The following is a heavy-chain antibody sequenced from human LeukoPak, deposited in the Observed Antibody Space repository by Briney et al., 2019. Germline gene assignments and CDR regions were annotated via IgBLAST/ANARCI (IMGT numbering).Heavy chain of an antibody. Sequence: GGSLRLSCAASGFTFSSYWMSWVRQAPGKGLEWVANTKQDGSEKYYVDSVKGRFTISRDNAKNSLYLQMNSLRAEDTAVYYCARVEYDILTGYLTPYYFDYWGQGTLVTVSS. V-gene: IGHV3-7*03. CDR3: ARVEYDILTGYLTPYYFDY. CDR2: TKQDGSEK. J-gene: IGHJ4*02. CDR1: GFTFSSYW. D-gene: IGHD3-9*01.